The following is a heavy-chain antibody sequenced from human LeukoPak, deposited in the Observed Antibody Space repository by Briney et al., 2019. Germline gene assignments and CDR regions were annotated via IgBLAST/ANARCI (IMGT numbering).Heavy chain of an antibody. CDR3: AGGEGYSYGYPY. CDR1: DGSSSGYY. Sequence: SETLSLTCAVYDGSSSGYYWSWIRQPPGKGLEWIGEINHSGSTNYNPSLKSRVTISVDTSKNQFSLKLSSVTAADTAVYYCAGGEGYSYGYPYWGQGTLVTVSS. D-gene: IGHD5-18*01. J-gene: IGHJ4*02. V-gene: IGHV4-34*01. CDR2: INHSGST.